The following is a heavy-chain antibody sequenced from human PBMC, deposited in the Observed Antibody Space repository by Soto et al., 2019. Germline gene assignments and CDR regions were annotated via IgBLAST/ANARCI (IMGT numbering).Heavy chain of an antibody. Sequence: GGSLRLSCAASGFTFSSYGMHWVRQAPGKGLEWVAVIWYDGSNKYYADSVKGRFTISRDNSKNTLYLQMNSLRAEDTAVYYCARDASSYGMDVWGQGTTVTVSS. CDR3: ARDASSYGMDV. CDR2: IWYDGSNK. CDR1: GFTFSSYG. V-gene: IGHV3-33*01. J-gene: IGHJ6*02. D-gene: IGHD3-16*01.